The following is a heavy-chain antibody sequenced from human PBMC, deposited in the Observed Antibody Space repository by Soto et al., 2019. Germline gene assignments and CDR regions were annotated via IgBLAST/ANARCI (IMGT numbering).Heavy chain of an antibody. D-gene: IGHD1-26*01. J-gene: IGHJ4*02. V-gene: IGHV4-59*08. Sequence: NPSETLSLTCTVSGGSIGSYYWSWIRQPPGKGLEWIGYIYYSGSTNYNPSLKSRVTISVDTSKNQFSLKLSSVTAADTAVYYCARPSGSYLYYFDYWGQGTLVTVSS. CDR2: IYYSGST. CDR1: GGSIGSYY. CDR3: ARPSGSYLYYFDY.